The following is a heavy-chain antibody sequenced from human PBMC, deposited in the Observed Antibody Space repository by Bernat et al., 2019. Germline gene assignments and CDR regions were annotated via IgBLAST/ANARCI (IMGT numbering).Heavy chain of an antibody. J-gene: IGHJ6*02. CDR1: GFTFSSYA. CDR3: AKPGIAAAGTPHYYYYGMDV. Sequence: EVQLLESGGGLVQPGGSLRLSCAASGFTFSSYAMSWVRQAPGKGLEWVSAISGSGGSTYSADSVKGRFTISRDNSKNTLYLQMNSLRAEDTAVYYCAKPGIAAAGTPHYYYYGMDVWGQGTTVTVSS. D-gene: IGHD6-13*01. CDR2: ISGSGGST. V-gene: IGHV3-23*01.